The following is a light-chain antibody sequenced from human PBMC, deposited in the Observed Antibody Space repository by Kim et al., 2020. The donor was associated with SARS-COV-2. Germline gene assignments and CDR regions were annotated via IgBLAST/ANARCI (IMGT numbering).Light chain of an antibody. J-gene: IGLJ3*02. CDR1: SLSDYS. CDR2: GQN. V-gene: IGLV3-19*01. Sequence: SSELTQDPAVSVALGQTVRITCQGDSLSDYSATWYQQKPGQAPILFIYGQNNRPSGIPDRFSGSTSGNTAALTITGAQAEDEAANYCHSRDRSGHQVVFG. CDR3: HSRDRSGHQVV.